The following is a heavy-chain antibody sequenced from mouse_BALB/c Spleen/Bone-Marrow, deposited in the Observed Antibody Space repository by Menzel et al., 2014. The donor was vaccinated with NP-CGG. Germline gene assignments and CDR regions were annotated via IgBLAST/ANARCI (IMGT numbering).Heavy chain of an antibody. Sequence: VMLVESGPGLVQPSQSLSITCTVSGFSLTTYGVHWVRPSPGKGLEWLGAIWSGGNTDYNAAFISRLSISKDNSKSQVFFEMNSLQAYDTAIYYCARKLRFYAMDYWGQGTSVTVSS. CDR2: IWSGGNT. CDR1: GFSLTTYG. D-gene: IGHD1-1*01. J-gene: IGHJ4*01. V-gene: IGHV2-2*01. CDR3: ARKLRFYAMDY.